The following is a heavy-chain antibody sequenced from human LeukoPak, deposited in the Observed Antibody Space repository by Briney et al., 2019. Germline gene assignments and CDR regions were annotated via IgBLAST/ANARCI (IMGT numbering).Heavy chain of an antibody. CDR3: AKRELLWGRVDY. D-gene: IGHD1-26*01. V-gene: IGHV3-23*01. J-gene: IGHJ4*02. CDR1: GFTFSSYA. CDR2: ISGSGGST. Sequence: QAGGSLRLSCAASGFTFSSYAMSWVRQAPGKGLEWVSAISGSGGSTYYADSVKGRFTISRDNSKNTLYLQMNSLRAEDTAVYYCAKRELLWGRVDYWGQGTLVTVSS.